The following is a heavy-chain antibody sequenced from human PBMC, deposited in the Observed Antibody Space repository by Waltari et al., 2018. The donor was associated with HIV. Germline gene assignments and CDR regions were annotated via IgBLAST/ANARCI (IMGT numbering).Heavy chain of an antibody. Sequence: EVQLVESGGGLVQPGGSLVLSCTASGLRLSSYGMNWVRQAPGNGLEWVSYISTSSSAIFYADSVKGRFTISRDTAKNSLYLQMNSLRAEDTAVYYCARDRTRYYFDSWGQG. CDR1: GLRLSSYG. J-gene: IGHJ4*02. D-gene: IGHD6-6*01. CDR2: ISTSSSAI. V-gene: IGHV3-48*01. CDR3: ARDRTRYYFDS.